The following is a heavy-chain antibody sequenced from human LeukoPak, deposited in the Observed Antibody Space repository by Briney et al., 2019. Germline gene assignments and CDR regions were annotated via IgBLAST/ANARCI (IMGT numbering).Heavy chain of an antibody. CDR2: IYYSGST. CDR3: ARDYDSSGYYYLDY. CDR1: GGSISSPY. J-gene: IGHJ4*02. Sequence: SETLSLTCTVSGGSISSPYWTWIRQPPGKGLEWIGYIYYSGSTNYNPSLKSRVTISVDTSKNQFSLKLSSVTAADTAVYYCARDYDSSGYYYLDYWGQGTLVTVSS. D-gene: IGHD3-22*01. V-gene: IGHV4-59*11.